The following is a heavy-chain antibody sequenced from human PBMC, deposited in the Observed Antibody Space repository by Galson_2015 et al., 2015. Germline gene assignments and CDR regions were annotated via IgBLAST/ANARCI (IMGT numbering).Heavy chain of an antibody. V-gene: IGHV3-21*01. Sequence: SLRLSCAASGFTFSSYSMNWVRQAPGKGLEWVSSISSSSSYIYYADSVKGRFTISRDNAKNSLYLQMNSLRAEDTAVYYCARDPTNYDSSGYFLYYYYHYGMDVWGQGTTVTVSS. J-gene: IGHJ6*02. CDR1: GFTFSSYS. D-gene: IGHD3-22*01. CDR3: ARDPTNYDSSGYFLYYYYHYGMDV. CDR2: ISSSSSYI.